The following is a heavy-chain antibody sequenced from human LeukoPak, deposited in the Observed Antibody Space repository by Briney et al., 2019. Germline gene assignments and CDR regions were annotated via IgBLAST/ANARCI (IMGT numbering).Heavy chain of an antibody. Sequence: SETLSLTCTVSGGSISGYYWSWIRQPPGKGLEWIGYIYYSGSTSYNPSLKSRVTISVDTSKNQFSLKLSSVTAADTAVYYCARESGSYSSYYYYYMDVWGKGTTVTVSS. CDR1: GGSISGYY. V-gene: IGHV4-59*12. J-gene: IGHJ6*03. CDR2: IYYSGST. CDR3: ARESGSYSSYYYYYMDV. D-gene: IGHD1-26*01.